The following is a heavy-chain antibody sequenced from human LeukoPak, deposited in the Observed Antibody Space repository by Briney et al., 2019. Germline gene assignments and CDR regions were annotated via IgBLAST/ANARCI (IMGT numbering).Heavy chain of an antibody. CDR2: ISGSGGST. Sequence: GGSLRLSCAASGFTFSSYEMNWVRQAPGKGLEWVSDISGSGGSTYYADSVKGRFTISRDNSKNTLFLQMNSLRADDTAVYYCAKVSGNSYYYFDYWGQGSLVTVSS. CDR1: GFTFSSYE. CDR3: AKVSGNSYYYFDY. J-gene: IGHJ4*02. D-gene: IGHD3-22*01. V-gene: IGHV3-23*01.